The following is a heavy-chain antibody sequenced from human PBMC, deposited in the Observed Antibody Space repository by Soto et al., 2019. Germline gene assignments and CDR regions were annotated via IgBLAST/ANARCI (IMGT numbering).Heavy chain of an antibody. CDR2: ISGSGGST. D-gene: IGHD6-13*01. V-gene: IGHV3-23*01. CDR1: GFTFISYA. J-gene: IGHJ4*02. Sequence: PGGSLRLSCAASGFTFISYAMSWGRQAPGKGLEWVSAISGSGGSTYYADSVKGRFTISRDNSKNTLYLQMNSLRAEDTAVYYCAKDRGGSSSGKMFDYWGQGTLVTVSS. CDR3: AKDRGGSSSGKMFDY.